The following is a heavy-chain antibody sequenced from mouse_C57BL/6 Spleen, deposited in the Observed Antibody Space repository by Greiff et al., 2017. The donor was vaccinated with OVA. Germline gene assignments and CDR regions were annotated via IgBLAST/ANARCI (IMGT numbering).Heavy chain of an antibody. CDR3: ARYHSYAMDY. V-gene: IGHV1-61*01. Sequence: QVQLQQPGAELVRPGSSVKLSCKASGYTFTSYWMDWVKPRPGQGLEWIGNIYPSDSETHYNQKFKDKATLTVDKSSSTAYMQLSSLTSEDSAVYYCARYHSYAMDYWGQGTSVTVSS. J-gene: IGHJ4*01. CDR2: IYPSDSET. CDR1: GYTFTSYW.